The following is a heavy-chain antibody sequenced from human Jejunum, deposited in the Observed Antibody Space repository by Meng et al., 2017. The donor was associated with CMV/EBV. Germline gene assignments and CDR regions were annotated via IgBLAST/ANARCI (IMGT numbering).Heavy chain of an antibody. V-gene: IGHV4-39*07. CDR1: GASISIKEYF. Sequence: SGASISIKEYFWGWIRQPPGKGLEWVGSIYHLASTYYTPSLNNRVTISVDTSKNQFSLNLRSVTAADTAVYYCVHKEDTPTALRYWGQGALVTVSS. D-gene: IGHD4-17*01. CDR2: IYHLAST. J-gene: IGHJ4*02. CDR3: VHKEDTPTALRY.